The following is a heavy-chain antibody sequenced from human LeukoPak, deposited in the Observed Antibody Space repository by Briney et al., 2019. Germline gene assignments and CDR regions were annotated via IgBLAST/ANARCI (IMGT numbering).Heavy chain of an antibody. V-gene: IGHV3-23*01. Sequence: PGGSLRLSCAASGFTFSSYGMSWVRQAPGKGLEWVSAISGSGGSTYYADSVKGRFTISRDNSKNTLYLQMNSLRAGDTAVYYCAKTAWYYDFWSGYYHYWGQGTLVTVSS. D-gene: IGHD3-3*01. CDR3: AKTAWYYDFWSGYYHY. CDR2: ISGSGGST. J-gene: IGHJ4*02. CDR1: GFTFSSYG.